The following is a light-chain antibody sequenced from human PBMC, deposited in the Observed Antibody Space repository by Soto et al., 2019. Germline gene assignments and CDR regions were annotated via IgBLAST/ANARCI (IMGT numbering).Light chain of an antibody. CDR1: QSLVHSDGNTY. Sequence: DVVMTQSPLSLPVTLGQPASISCRSSQSLVHSDGNTYLNWFHQRPGQSPRXLIYKVSNRDSGVPDRFSGSGSDTDFTLKISGVEADDVGTYYCMQATQFPLTFGGGTKV. V-gene: IGKV2-30*02. CDR2: KVS. J-gene: IGKJ4*01. CDR3: MQATQFPLT.